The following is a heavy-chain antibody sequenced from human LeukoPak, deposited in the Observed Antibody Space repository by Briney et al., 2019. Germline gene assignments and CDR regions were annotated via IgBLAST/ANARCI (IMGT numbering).Heavy chain of an antibody. CDR1: GGSITSGSYY. CDR3: AGGRPYYYYYGVDV. V-gene: IGHV4-61*02. CDR2: IDTRGST. Sequence: SETLSLTCTVSGGSITSGSYYWSWIRQPAGKGLEWIGRIDTRGSTYYNPSLKSRVTISVDTSKNQFSLKLSSVTAADTAVYYCAGGRPYYYYYGVDVWGQGTTVTVSS. J-gene: IGHJ6*02. D-gene: IGHD3-16*01.